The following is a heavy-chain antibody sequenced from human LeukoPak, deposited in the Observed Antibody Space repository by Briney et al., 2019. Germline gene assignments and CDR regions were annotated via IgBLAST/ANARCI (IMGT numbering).Heavy chain of an antibody. J-gene: IGHJ4*02. D-gene: IGHD6-13*01. CDR3: AKLGAAAGRNWYVY. V-gene: IGHV3-23*01. CDR1: GFTFSCYA. Sequence: PGGSLRLSCAASGFTFSCYAMSWVRQAPGKGLEWVSAISGSGGSTYYADSVKGRFTISRDNSKNTLYLQMNSLRAEDTAVYYCAKLGAAAGRNWYVYWGQGTLVTVSS. CDR2: ISGSGGST.